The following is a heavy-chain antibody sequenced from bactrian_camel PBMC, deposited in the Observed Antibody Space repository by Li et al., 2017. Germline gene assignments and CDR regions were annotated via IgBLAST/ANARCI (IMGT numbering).Heavy chain of an antibody. J-gene: IGHJ4*01. CDR3: AADQRSVSWCKMQGGSIDSYTY. CDR1: ADIYSAHC. CDR2: IYTTGESA. D-gene: IGHD1*01. Sequence: HVQLVESGGRSVQAGGSLRLSCAASADIYSAHCMTWFREAPGKKREGVGAIYTTGESAYYADSVKGRFTIVRDIANSTLNLEMNDLKPEDTAMYYCAADQRSVSWCKMQGGSIDSYTYSGEGTQVTVS. V-gene: IGHV3S54*01.